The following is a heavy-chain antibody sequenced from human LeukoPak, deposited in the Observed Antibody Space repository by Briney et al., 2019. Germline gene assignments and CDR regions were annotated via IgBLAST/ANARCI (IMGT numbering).Heavy chain of an antibody. J-gene: IGHJ3*02. V-gene: IGHV3-30*02. Sequence: GGSLRLSCAASRFTFSSYGMHWVRQAPGKGLEWVAFIRYDGSNKNYADSVKGRFTISRDNAKNSLYLQMNSLRDEDTAVYYCARDTLVYADSPDAFDIWGQGTMVTVSS. CDR2: IRYDGSNK. CDR1: RFTFSSYG. CDR3: ARDTLVYADSPDAFDI. D-gene: IGHD4-17*01.